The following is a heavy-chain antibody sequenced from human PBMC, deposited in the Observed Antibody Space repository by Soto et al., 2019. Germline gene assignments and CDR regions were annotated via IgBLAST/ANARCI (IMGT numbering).Heavy chain of an antibody. CDR3: VLMDYYGSGSYYLGHNWFDP. V-gene: IGHV1-24*01. J-gene: IGHJ5*02. Sequence: GASVKVSCKTSGYSFTNYDIHWVRQAAGQGLEWMGGFDPEDGETIYAQKFQGRVTMTEDTSTDTAYMELSSLRSEDTAVYYCVLMDYYGSGSYYLGHNWFDPWGQGTLVTVSS. CDR1: GYSFTNYD. CDR2: FDPEDGET. D-gene: IGHD3-10*01.